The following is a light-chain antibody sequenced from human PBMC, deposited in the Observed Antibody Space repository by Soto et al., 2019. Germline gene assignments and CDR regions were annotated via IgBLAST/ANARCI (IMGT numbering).Light chain of an antibody. Sequence: EIVLTQSPGTLSLSPGARATLSCRASQSLSNSYLAWYQQKPGQAPRLLIYGASSRATGIPDRFSGSGSGTDFTLTINRLEPEDFAVYYCHQYGSSPTWTFGQGTKVEIK. J-gene: IGKJ1*01. V-gene: IGKV3-20*01. CDR2: GAS. CDR1: QSLSNSY. CDR3: HQYGSSPTWT.